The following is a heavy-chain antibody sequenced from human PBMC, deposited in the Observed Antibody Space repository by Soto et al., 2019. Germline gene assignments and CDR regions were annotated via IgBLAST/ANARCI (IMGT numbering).Heavy chain of an antibody. CDR3: ARQNTAASGYYGMDV. V-gene: IGHV6-1*01. J-gene: IGHJ6*02. CDR1: GDSVSSNLAS. Sequence: SQTLSLTCVISGDSVSSNLASWSWIRQSPSRGLEWLGRTYYRSKWYSDYAVSVKSRITISPDTSKNQFSLQLNSVTPEDAAVYYCARQNTAASGYYGMDVWGQGTTVTVSS. CDR2: TYYRSKWYS. D-gene: IGHD3-10*01.